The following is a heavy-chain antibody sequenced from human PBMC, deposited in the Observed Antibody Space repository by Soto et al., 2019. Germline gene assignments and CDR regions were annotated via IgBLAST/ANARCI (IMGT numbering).Heavy chain of an antibody. D-gene: IGHD1-26*01. CDR1: GGSISSYY. V-gene: IGHV4-59*01. CDR2: IYYSGST. CDR3: ALWGELPRVIDY. J-gene: IGHJ4*02. Sequence: SETLSLTCTVSGGSISSYYWSWIRQPPGKGLEWIGYIYYSGSTNYNPSLKSRVTISVDTSKNQFSLKLSSVTAADTAVYYCALWGELPRVIDYRGQGTLVNVSS.